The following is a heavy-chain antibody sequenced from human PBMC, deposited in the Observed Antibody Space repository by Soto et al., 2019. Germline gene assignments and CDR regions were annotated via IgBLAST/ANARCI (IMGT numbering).Heavy chain of an antibody. J-gene: IGHJ3*02. D-gene: IGHD3-22*01. CDR2: IWYDGSNK. CDR3: ARGPSYYYDSSDHGAFDI. Sequence: QVQLVESGGGVVQPGRSLRLSCAASGFTFSSYGMHWVRQAPGKGLEWVAVIWYDGSNKYYADSVKGRFTISRDNCKNTLYLQMNSLRAEDTAVYYCARGPSYYYDSSDHGAFDIWGQGTMVTVSS. V-gene: IGHV3-33*01. CDR1: GFTFSSYG.